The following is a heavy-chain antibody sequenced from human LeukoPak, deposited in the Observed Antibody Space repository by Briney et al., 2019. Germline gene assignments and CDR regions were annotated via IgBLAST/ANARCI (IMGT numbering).Heavy chain of an antibody. Sequence: PSETLSLTCTVSGGSVGSGSYYWSWIRQPPGKELEWIGYIYYSRSTNYNPSLESRVTISVDTSKNQFSLKVSSVTAADTAVYYCARGRGYSGYDIYFDYWGQGTLVTVSS. CDR2: IYYSRST. J-gene: IGHJ4*02. V-gene: IGHV4-61*01. D-gene: IGHD5-12*01. CDR1: GGSVGSGSYY. CDR3: ARGRGYSGYDIYFDY.